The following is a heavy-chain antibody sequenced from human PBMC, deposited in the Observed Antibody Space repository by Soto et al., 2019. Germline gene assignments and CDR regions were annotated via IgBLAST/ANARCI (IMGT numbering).Heavy chain of an antibody. J-gene: IGHJ6*02. CDR3: ARGDIVVVPAAIRDYYGMDV. Sequence: SVKVSCKASGGTFSSYAISWVRQAPGQGLEWMGGIIPIFGTANYAQKFQGRVTITADESTSTAYMELSSLRSEDTAVYYCARGDIVVVPAAIRDYYGMDVWGQGATVTVSS. CDR2: IIPIFGTA. CDR1: GGTFSSYA. D-gene: IGHD2-2*02. V-gene: IGHV1-69*13.